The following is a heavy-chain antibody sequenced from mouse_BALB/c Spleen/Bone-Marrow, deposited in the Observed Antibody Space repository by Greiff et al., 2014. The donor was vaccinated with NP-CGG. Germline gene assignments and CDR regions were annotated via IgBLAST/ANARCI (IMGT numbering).Heavy chain of an antibody. J-gene: IGHJ2*01. D-gene: IGHD3-1*01. V-gene: IGHV1-80*01. Sequence: VQLQQSGAKLVRPGSSVKISCKASGYAFSTYWMNWVKQRPGQGLEWIGQIYPGDGDTNYNGKFKGKATLTADRSSSTASMQLSSLTSEDSAVYFCARVGFSFDYWGQDTTLTVSS. CDR2: IYPGDGDT. CDR3: ARVGFSFDY. CDR1: GYAFSTYW.